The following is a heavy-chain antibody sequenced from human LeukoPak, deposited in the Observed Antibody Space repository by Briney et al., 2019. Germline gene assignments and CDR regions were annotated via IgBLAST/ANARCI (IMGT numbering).Heavy chain of an antibody. CDR1: GFTFDDYA. D-gene: IGHD3-22*01. CDR2: ISWNSGSI. V-gene: IGHV3-9*01. J-gene: IGHJ4*02. CDR3: AKSIRGNYDSGGFDY. Sequence: GGSLRLSCAASGFTFDDYAMHWVRQAPGKGLEWVSGISWNSGSIGYADSVKGRFTISRDNAKNYLYLQMNSLRAEDTALYYCAKSIRGNYDSGGFDYWGQGTLVTVSS.